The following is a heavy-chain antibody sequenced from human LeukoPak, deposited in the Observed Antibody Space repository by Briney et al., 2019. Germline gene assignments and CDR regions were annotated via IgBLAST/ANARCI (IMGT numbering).Heavy chain of an antibody. CDR3: AKDGEGYSSSWTLYYFDY. J-gene: IGHJ4*02. CDR1: GFTFRSYE. V-gene: IGHV3-23*01. D-gene: IGHD6-13*01. Sequence: SGGSLRLSCAASGFTFRSYEMSWVRPAPGKGLEWVSGISGSGDRTYYADSVKGRFTISRDNSKNTLYLQMNSLRAEDTAVYYCAKDGEGYSSSWTLYYFDYWGQGTLVTVSS. CDR2: ISGSGDRT.